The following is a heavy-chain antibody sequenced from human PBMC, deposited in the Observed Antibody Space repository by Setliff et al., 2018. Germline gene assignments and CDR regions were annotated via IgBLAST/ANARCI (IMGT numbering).Heavy chain of an antibody. Sequence: LSLTCAVSDYSISSGYYWGWIRQPPGKGLELIGYIHHSRSTYYNPSLKSRVTISADTSKNQFSLTLTSVTATDTAVYYCARHFSSSWYFDYWGQGTQVTVSS. CDR1: DYSISSGYY. V-gene: IGHV4-38-2*01. D-gene: IGHD6-13*01. CDR3: ARHFSSSWYFDY. J-gene: IGHJ4*02. CDR2: IHHSRST.